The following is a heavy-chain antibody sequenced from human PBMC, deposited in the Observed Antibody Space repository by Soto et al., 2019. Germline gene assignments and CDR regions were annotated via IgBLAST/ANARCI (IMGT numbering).Heavy chain of an antibody. V-gene: IGHV4-34*01. CDR1: GGSFSGYY. J-gene: IGHJ4*02. CDR2: INHSGST. CDR3: VGSSGYLFDY. Sequence: QVHLQQWGAGLLKPSETLSLTCAVYGGSFSGYYWSWIRQPPGKGLEWIGEINHSGSTNYNPSLKSRVSISVGTANNQFSLKLSSVTAADTAVYYCVGSSGYLFDYWGQGTLVTVSS. D-gene: IGHD3-22*01.